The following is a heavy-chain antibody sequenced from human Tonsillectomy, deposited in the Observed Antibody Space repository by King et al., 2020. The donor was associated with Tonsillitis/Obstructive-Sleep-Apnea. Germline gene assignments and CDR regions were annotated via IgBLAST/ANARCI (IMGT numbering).Heavy chain of an antibody. D-gene: IGHD3-10*01. CDR3: ARVDVGFGEPYYYYYMDV. Sequence: LVESGGGLVQPGGSLRLSCAASGFTFSSYAMSWVRQAPGKGLQWVSAISGSGGNTYDADSVKGRLTIFRDNSKNTLYLQMNSLRAEDTAVYYCARVDVGFGEPYYYYYMDVWGKGTTVTVSS. CDR1: GFTFSSYA. V-gene: IGHV3-23*04. CDR2: ISGSGGNT. J-gene: IGHJ6*03.